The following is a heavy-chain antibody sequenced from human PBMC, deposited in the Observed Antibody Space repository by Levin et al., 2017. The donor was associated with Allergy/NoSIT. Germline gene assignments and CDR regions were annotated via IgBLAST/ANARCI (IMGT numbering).Heavy chain of an antibody. CDR3: AKDHSSHWPRRAFDV. CDR2: ISGSGDST. Sequence: GGSLRLSCAASGFTFSSYAMSWVRQAPGKGLEWVSAISGSGDSTYYADSVKGRFTISRDNSKNTLHLQMNSLRAEDTAVYYCAKDHSSHWPRRAFDVWGQGTMVTVHS. CDR1: GFTFSSYA. J-gene: IGHJ3*01. V-gene: IGHV3-23*01. D-gene: IGHD6-13*01.